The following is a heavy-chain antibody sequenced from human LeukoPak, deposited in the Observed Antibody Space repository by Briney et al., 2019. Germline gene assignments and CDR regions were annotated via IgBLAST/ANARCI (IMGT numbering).Heavy chain of an antibody. Sequence: TGESLKISCKGSGYSSTSYWIGWVRQMPGKGLEWMGIIYPGDSDTRYSPSFQGQVTTSADKSISTAYLQWSSLKASDTAMYYCAREYSSGWTGGNWFDPWGQGTLVTVSS. CDR2: IYPGDSDT. V-gene: IGHV5-51*01. CDR3: AREYSSGWTGGNWFDP. CDR1: GYSSTSYW. D-gene: IGHD6-19*01. J-gene: IGHJ5*02.